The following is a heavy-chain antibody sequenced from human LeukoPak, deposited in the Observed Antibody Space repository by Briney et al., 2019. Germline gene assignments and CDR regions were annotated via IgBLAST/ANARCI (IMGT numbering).Heavy chain of an antibody. Sequence: GGSLRLSCAASGFTVSTNYMSCVRQAPGKGLEWVSLVYSGGTTYHADSVKGRFTISRDDSKNTVYLQMNSLRAEDTAVYYCAVEGYSSSWYLGWGQGTLVTVSS. D-gene: IGHD6-13*01. CDR1: GFTVSTNY. CDR3: AVEGYSSSWYLG. CDR2: VYSGGTT. J-gene: IGHJ4*02. V-gene: IGHV3-66*01.